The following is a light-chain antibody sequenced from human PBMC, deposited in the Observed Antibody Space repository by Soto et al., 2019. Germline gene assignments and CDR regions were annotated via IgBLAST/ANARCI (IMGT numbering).Light chain of an antibody. CDR1: QSVSRY. J-gene: IGKJ2*01. CDR2: DAS. CDR3: QQRFNWPRFT. Sequence: EIVLTQSPATLSLSPGERATLSCRASQSVSRYLACYQQKPGQAPRLLIYDASNRATGIPARFSGGGSGPDFTLTISSLEPEDFAVYYCQQRFNWPRFTFGQGTKLEIK. V-gene: IGKV3-11*01.